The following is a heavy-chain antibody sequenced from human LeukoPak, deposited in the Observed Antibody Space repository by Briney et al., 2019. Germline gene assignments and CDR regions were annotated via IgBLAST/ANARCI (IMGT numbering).Heavy chain of an antibody. CDR2: IYYVGDT. D-gene: IGHD1-26*01. CDR1: GGSISSYY. J-gene: IGHJ4*02. CDR3: AREALVGASNFDF. V-gene: IGHV4-59*01. Sequence: SETLSLTCTVSGGSISSYYWSGIRQPPRKGLEWIGYIYYVGDTYYTPSLKSRFSISLDTSKKQISLKLSSVTAADTAVYYCAREALVGASNFDFWGQGALVTVSS.